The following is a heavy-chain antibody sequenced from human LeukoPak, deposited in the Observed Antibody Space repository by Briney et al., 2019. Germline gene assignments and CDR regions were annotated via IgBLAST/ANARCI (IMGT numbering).Heavy chain of an antibody. J-gene: IGHJ5*02. D-gene: IGHD6-19*01. CDR3: ARLRGATVAHNWFDP. V-gene: IGHV4-39*07. CDR1: GGSISSSSYY. Sequence: SETLSLTCTVSGGSISSSSYYRGWIRQPPGKGLEWIGSIYYSGSTYYNPSLKSRVTISVDTSKNQCSLRLSSVTAADTAVYYCARLRGATVAHNWFDPWGQGTLVTVSS. CDR2: IYYSGST.